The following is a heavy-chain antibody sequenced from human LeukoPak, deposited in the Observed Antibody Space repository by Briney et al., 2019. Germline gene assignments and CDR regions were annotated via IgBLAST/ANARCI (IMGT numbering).Heavy chain of an antibody. CDR3: AKEGTALASSYFDY. V-gene: IGHV3-30*18. CDR1: GFTFRNYG. J-gene: IGHJ4*02. CDR2: ISFDGSFQ. D-gene: IGHD5-18*01. Sequence: PGGSLRLSRAASGFTFRNYGMHWVRQAPGKGLEWVAVISFDGSFQSYADSVKGRFTISRDNSDNTLYLQMNSLRDEDTAMYYCAKEGTALASSYFDYWGQGTLITVSS.